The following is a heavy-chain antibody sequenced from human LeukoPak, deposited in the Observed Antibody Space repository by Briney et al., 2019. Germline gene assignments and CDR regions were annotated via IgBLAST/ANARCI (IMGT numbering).Heavy chain of an antibody. CDR3: AKDQGYAFDI. CDR2: ISGSGGST. CDR1: GFTFSSYA. V-gene: IGHV3-23*01. J-gene: IGHJ3*02. Sequence: SCKASGFTFSSYAMSWVRQAPGKGLEWVSAISGSGGSTYYADSVKGRFTISRDNSKNTLYLQMNSLRAEDTAVYYCAKDQGYAFDIWGQGTMVTVSS.